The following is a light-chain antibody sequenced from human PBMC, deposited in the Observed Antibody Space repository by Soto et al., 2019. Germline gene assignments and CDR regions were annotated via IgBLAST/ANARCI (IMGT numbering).Light chain of an antibody. Sequence: EIVLTQSPVTLSLSPGDRATLSCRASQTVSTYLAWYQQKPGQAPRLLIYDASNRATGIPARVSGSGSGTDFTLTISSLEPEDFAVDDCQQRNNWPPDITFGQGTRLDIK. V-gene: IGKV3-11*01. CDR2: DAS. J-gene: IGKJ5*01. CDR1: QTVSTY. CDR3: QQRNNWPPDIT.